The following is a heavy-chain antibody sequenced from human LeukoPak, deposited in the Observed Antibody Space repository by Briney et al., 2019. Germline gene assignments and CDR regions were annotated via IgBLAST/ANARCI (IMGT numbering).Heavy chain of an antibody. V-gene: IGHV1-46*01. CDR2: INPTGGST. Sequence: ASVKVSCKASGYTFTSYYMHWVRQAPGEGLEWMGIINPTGGSTSYAQKFQGRVTMTRDTSTSTVYMELRSLRSDDTAVYYCATGDYYYYMDVWGKGTTVTVSS. CDR1: GYTFTSYY. CDR3: ATGDYYYYMDV. D-gene: IGHD1-14*01. J-gene: IGHJ6*03.